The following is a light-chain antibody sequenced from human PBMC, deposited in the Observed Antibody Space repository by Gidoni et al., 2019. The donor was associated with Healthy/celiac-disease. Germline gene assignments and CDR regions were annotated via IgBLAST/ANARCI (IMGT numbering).Light chain of an antibody. CDR1: QSVLYSSNNKNY. CDR3: QQYYSTPRT. Sequence: DIVMTQSPDSLAVSLGARATINCKSSQSVLYSSNNKNYLAWYQQKPGQPPKLLIYWATTRESGVPDRFRGSGSGTDFTLTISSLQAEDVAVYYCQQYYSTPRTFGQGTKLEIK. V-gene: IGKV4-1*01. J-gene: IGKJ2*01. CDR2: WAT.